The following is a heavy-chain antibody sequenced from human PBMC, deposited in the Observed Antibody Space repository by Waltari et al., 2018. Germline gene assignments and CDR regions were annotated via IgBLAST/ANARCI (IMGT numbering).Heavy chain of an antibody. CDR3: AREVGYSGYDFNWFDP. D-gene: IGHD5-12*01. J-gene: IGHJ5*02. CDR1: GGSFSGSY. Sequence: QVQLQQWGAGLLKPSETLSLTCAVYGGSFSGSYWSWIRQPPGKGLEWIGEINHSGSTNYNPSLKSRVTISVDTSKNQFSLKLSSVTAADTAVYYCAREVGYSGYDFNWFDPWGQGTLVTVSS. CDR2: INHSGST. V-gene: IGHV4-34*01.